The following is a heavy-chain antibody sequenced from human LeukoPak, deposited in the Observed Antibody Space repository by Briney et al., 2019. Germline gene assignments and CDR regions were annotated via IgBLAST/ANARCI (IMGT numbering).Heavy chain of an antibody. V-gene: IGHV5-51*01. CDR1: GYSFTSYW. Sequence: GESLKISCKGSGYSFTSYWIGWVRQMPGKGLEWMGIIYPGDSDTRYSPSFQGQVTISADKSISTAYLQWSSLKASDTAMYYCAREGGLNGDHYYYMDVWGKGTTVTVSS. J-gene: IGHJ6*03. D-gene: IGHD4-17*01. CDR3: AREGGLNGDHYYYMDV. CDR2: IYPGDSDT.